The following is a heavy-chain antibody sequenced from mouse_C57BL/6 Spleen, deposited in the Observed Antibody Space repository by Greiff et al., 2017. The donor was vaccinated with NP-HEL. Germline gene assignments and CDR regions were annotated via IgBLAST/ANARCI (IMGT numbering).Heavy chain of an antibody. J-gene: IGHJ2*01. D-gene: IGHD2-3*01. CDR2: IYPGAGDP. CDR1: GYAFRSYW. Sequence: QVQLQQSGAELVKPGASVKISCKASGYAFRSYWLNWVKQRPGKGLEWIGQIYPGAGDPNYNGKFKGKATLTADKSSSTAYMQLSSLTSEDSAVYFCAREVTWRYFDYWGQGTTLTVSS. CDR3: AREVTWRYFDY. V-gene: IGHV1-80*01.